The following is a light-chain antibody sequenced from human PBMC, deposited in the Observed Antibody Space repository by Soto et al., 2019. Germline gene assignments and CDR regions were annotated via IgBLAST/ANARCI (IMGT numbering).Light chain of an antibody. CDR2: GAS. V-gene: IGKV3D-15*01. Sequence: EIVLTQSPGTLSVSPGDRVTLSCRASQSISINLAWYQHKPGQAPRLLIHGASTRATGVPARISGSGSGTEFTLTISSLQSEDFATYYCQQYDNLPLIFGQGTRLEIK. J-gene: IGKJ5*01. CDR3: QQYDNLPLI. CDR1: QSISIN.